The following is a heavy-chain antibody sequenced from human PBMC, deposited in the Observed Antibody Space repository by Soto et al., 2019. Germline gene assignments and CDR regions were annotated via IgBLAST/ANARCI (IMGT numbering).Heavy chain of an antibody. CDR1: GFTFSSYI. V-gene: IGHV3-48*01. CDR2: ISSSSSTI. D-gene: IGHD1-26*01. J-gene: IGHJ6*02. CDR3: ARDGREYYYGMDV. Sequence: PGGSLRLSCAASGFTFSSYIMNWVRQAPGKGLEWVSYISSSSSTIYYADSVKGRFTISRDNAKNSLYLQMNSLRAEDTAVYYCARDGREYYYGMDVWGQGTTVTVSS.